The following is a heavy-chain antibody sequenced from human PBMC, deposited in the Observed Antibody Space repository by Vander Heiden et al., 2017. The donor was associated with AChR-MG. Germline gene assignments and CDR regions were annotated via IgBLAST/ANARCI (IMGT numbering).Heavy chain of an antibody. V-gene: IGHV3-30*02. D-gene: IGHD2-2*01. CDR2: IRYDGSNK. J-gene: IGHJ6*02. CDR1: GFPFSSYG. Sequence: QVQLVESGGGVVQPGGSLRLSCAASGFPFSSYGMHWVRQAPGKGLEWVAFIRYDGSNKYYADSVKGRFTISRDNSKNTLYLQMNSLRAEDTAVYYCAKDPSSDYYYGMDVWGQGTTVTVSS. CDR3: AKDPSSDYYYGMDV.